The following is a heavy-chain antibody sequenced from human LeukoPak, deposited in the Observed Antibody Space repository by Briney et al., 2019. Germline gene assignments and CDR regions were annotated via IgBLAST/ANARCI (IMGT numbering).Heavy chain of an antibody. CDR2: ITPTSTTI. D-gene: IGHD3-3*01. CDR3: ARVVSGVTGGDY. CDR1: GFSFSTHN. Sequence: HAGGSLRLSCAASGFSFSTHNMIWVRQAPGKGLECISYITPTSTTIHYADSVKGRFAVSRDNANSLLYLQMNSLRVEDTAVYYCARVVSGVTGGDYWGQGTLVSVSS. V-gene: IGHV3-48*04. J-gene: IGHJ4*02.